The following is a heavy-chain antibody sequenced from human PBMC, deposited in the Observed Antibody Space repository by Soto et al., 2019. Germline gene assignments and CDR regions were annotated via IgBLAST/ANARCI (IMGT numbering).Heavy chain of an antibody. Sequence: QVHLAQSGAEVRKPGSSVTVSCESSGGTFSTHTVNWVRQAPGQGLEWMGRHFTVADIANYAQTLQGRVTMTVGESSTTAYMELSALRSEDTAVYYCATASCSGGRCSRDFDSWGQGTLVIVSS. CDR3: ATASCSGGRCSRDFDS. CDR1: GGTFSTHT. J-gene: IGHJ4*02. CDR2: HFTVADIA. D-gene: IGHD2-15*01. V-gene: IGHV1-69*02.